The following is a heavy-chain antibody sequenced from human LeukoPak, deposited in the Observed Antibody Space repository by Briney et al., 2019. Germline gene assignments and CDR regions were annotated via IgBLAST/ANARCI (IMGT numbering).Heavy chain of an antibody. CDR2: INSDGSST. J-gene: IGHJ6*02. CDR1: GFTFSSYW. CDR3: ARDPIYYDSVYGMDV. V-gene: IGHV3-74*01. Sequence: GGSLRLSCAASGFTFSSYWMHWVRQAPGKGLVWVSRINSDGSSTSYADSVKGRFTISRDNAKNTLYLQMNSLRAEDTAVYYCARDPIYYDSVYGMDVWGQGTTVTVSS. D-gene: IGHD3-22*01.